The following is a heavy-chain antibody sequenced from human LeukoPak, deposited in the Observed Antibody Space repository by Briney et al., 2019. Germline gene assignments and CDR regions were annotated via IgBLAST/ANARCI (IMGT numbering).Heavy chain of an antibody. CDR1: GYTFSDYY. Sequence: GASVKVSRKASGYTFSDYYIHWVRQAPGQGLEWMGWINPNSGGTNYAQKFQGRVTMARDTSISTAYMELSSLRSEDTAVYYCARGFTMVRGVIRKNFDYWGQGTLVTVSS. CDR2: INPNSGGT. D-gene: IGHD3-10*01. CDR3: ARGFTMVRGVIRKNFDY. J-gene: IGHJ4*02. V-gene: IGHV1-2*02.